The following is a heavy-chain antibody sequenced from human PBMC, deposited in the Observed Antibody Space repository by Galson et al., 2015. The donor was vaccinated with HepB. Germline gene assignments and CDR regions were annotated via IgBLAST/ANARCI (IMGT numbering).Heavy chain of an antibody. CDR2: IYYGGSGTT. J-gene: IGHJ4*02. D-gene: IGHD2-2*01. CDR1: GGSIVSSSHY. CDR3: ARPRYCSSATCTAAFDS. Sequence: ETLSLTCSVSGGSIVSSSHYWGWIRQPPGKGLEWIGRIYYGGSGTTLYNPSLRSRVTISVDPTRNQFSLELRSVTAADTAVYYCARPRYCSSATCTAAFDSWGQGILVTVSS. V-gene: IGHV4-39*01.